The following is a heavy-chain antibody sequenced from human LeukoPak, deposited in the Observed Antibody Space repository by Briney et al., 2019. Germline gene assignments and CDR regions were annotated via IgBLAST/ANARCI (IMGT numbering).Heavy chain of an antibody. V-gene: IGHV4-39*01. D-gene: IGHD4/OR15-4a*01. J-gene: IGHJ5*01. Sequence: PSETLSLTCTISAASISSSSHHWGWLRQSPGEGLEWIVSIYYGQTIYYNSSLNSRVTISVVTSKAQFTLQLNSVAAADTAVYYCVRHDGRGGATMGAFDSWGQGSLVTVSS. CDR1: AASISSSSHH. CDR3: VRHDGRGGATMGAFDS. CDR2: IYYGQTI.